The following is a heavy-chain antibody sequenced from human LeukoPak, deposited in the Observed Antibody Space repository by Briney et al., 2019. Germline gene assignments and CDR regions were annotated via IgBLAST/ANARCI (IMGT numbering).Heavy chain of an antibody. J-gene: IGHJ4*02. CDR1: GGSFSGYY. V-gene: IGHV4-34*01. CDR3: ARGPGFAD. D-gene: IGHD3-9*01. Sequence: PSETLSLTCAVYGGSFSGYYWSWIRQPPGKGLEWIGEINHSGSTNYNPSLKSRVTISVDTSKNQFSLKLSSVTAADTAVYYRARGPGFADWGQGTLVTVSS. CDR2: INHSGST.